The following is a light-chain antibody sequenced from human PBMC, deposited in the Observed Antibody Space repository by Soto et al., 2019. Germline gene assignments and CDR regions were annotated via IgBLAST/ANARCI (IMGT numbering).Light chain of an antibody. CDR2: DAS. J-gene: IGKJ4*01. Sequence: AIPLTQSPSSLSASLGDRVTITCRASQGISSALAWYQQKPGKVPKLLIFDASNLESGVPSRFSGSRSGTDFTLTISSLQPEDFATYYCQQFNNYPLTFGGGTKVEIK. V-gene: IGKV1D-13*01. CDR1: QGISSA. CDR3: QQFNNYPLT.